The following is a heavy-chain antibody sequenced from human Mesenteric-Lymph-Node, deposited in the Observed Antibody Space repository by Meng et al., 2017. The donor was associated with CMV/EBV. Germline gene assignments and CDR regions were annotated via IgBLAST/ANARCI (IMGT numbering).Heavy chain of an antibody. D-gene: IGHD1-26*01. Sequence: GESLKISCAASGFTFSSYWMTWVRQAPGKGLEWVANIKQDGSDKYYVDSVKGRFTISRDNAKNSLYLQMNSLRAEDTAVYYCARSIVGPNRYFDYWGQGTLVTVSS. V-gene: IGHV3-7*01. CDR1: GFTFSSYW. CDR3: ARSIVGPNRYFDY. CDR2: IKQDGSDK. J-gene: IGHJ4*02.